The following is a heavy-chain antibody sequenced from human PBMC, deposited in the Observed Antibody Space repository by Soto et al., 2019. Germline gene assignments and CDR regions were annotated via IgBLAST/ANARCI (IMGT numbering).Heavy chain of an antibody. D-gene: IGHD5-12*01. V-gene: IGHV3-23*01. J-gene: IGHJ3*02. Sequence: PGGSLRLSCAASGFTFSSYAISWVRQAPGKGLEWVSAISGSGGSTYYADSVKGRFTISRDNSKNTLYLQMNSLRAEDTAVYYCAKGTPDIVATIFAFDIWGQGTMVTVSS. CDR1: GFTFSSYA. CDR2: ISGSGGST. CDR3: AKGTPDIVATIFAFDI.